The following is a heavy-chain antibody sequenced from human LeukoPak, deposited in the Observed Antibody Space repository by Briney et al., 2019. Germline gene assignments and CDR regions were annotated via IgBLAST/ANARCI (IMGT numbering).Heavy chain of an antibody. D-gene: IGHD3-16*01. CDR2: LYSTDSGGRD. V-gene: IGHV3-66*01. J-gene: IGHJ3*01. CDR3: AREDRGTDV. CDR1: GITVSSHF. Sequence: PGGSLRLSCAASGITVSSHFMSWVRQAPGKGLESVSLLYSTDSGGRDYHADSVMGRFTVSRDISKNTMYLQMNNLRVEDTAVYYCAREDRGTDVWGQGTLTVSS.